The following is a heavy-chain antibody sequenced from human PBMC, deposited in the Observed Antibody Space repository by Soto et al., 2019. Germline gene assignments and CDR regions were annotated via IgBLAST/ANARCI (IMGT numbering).Heavy chain of an antibody. V-gene: IGHV3-9*01. D-gene: IGHD3-22*01. J-gene: IGHJ4*02. CDR1: GFTFDDYA. CDR2: ISWNSGSI. CDR3: AKGPSYYYDSSGYYFDY. Sequence: SLKISCAASGFTFDDYAMHWVRQAPGKGLEWVSGISWNSGSIGYADSVKGRFTISRDNAKNSLYLQMNSLRAEDTALYYCAKGPSYYYDSSGYYFDYWGQGTLVTVSS.